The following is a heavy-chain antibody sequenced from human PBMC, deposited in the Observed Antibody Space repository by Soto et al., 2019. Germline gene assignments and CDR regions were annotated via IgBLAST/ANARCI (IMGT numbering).Heavy chain of an antibody. CDR1: GFTFSSYA. CDR2: ISYDGSNK. V-gene: IGHV3-30-3*01. CDR3: ARDVYSSSWYVYYYYGMDV. J-gene: IGHJ6*02. D-gene: IGHD6-13*01. Sequence: QVQLVESGGGVVQPGRSLRLSCAASGFTFSSYAMHWVRQAPGKGLEWVAVISYDGSNKYYADSVKGRFTISRDNSKNTLYLQMNSLRAEDTAVYYCARDVYSSSWYVYYYYGMDVWGQGTTVTVSS.